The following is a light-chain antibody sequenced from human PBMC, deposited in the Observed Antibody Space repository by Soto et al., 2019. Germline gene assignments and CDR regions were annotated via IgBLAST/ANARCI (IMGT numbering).Light chain of an antibody. Sequence: QSALTQPASVSGSPGQSITISCTGTSSDVGSYNLVSWYQQHPGKAPKLMIYEGSKRPSGVSKRFSGSKSGNTASLTISGLQAEDESDYYCCSYAGSSTSRVFGGGTKVTVL. J-gene: IGLJ3*02. CDR2: EGS. CDR3: CSYAGSSTSRV. V-gene: IGLV2-23*01. CDR1: SSDVGSYNL.